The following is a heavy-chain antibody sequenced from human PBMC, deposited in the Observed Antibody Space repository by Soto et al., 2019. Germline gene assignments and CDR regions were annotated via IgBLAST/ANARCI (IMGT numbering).Heavy chain of an antibody. D-gene: IGHD3-9*01. CDR1: GGSISDYY. Sequence: LTCTVSGGSISDYYWSWIRQSPGKGLEWIGYMYYSGRINYNPSLKSRVTISVDTSKNQSSLKLSSVTAADTAVYSCAREAITSYDVLTGLYDGRLDPWGQGPLVTV. J-gene: IGHJ5*02. CDR3: AREAITSYDVLTGLYDGRLDP. CDR2: MYYSGRI. V-gene: IGHV4-59*01.